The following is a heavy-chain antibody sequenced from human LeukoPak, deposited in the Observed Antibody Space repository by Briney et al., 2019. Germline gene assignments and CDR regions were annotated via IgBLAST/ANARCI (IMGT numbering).Heavy chain of an antibody. CDR1: GFIFSTYG. Sequence: GGSLRLSCAASGFIFSTYGMHWIRQAPGKGLDWVALIWYDGSNKYYVESVKGRFTISRDNYKKTLYLQMNSLRAEDTAVYYCAKQGSCSGGSCYAHHFDSWGQGTLVTVSS. J-gene: IGHJ4*02. V-gene: IGHV3-33*06. D-gene: IGHD2-15*01. CDR2: IWYDGSNK. CDR3: AKQGSCSGGSCYAHHFDS.